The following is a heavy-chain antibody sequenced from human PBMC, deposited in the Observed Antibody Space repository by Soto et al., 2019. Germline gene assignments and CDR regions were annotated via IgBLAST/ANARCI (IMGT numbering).Heavy chain of an antibody. V-gene: IGHV4-59*04. Sequence: SETLSLTCTVSGGSISTSSWNWIRQPPGKGLEWIGYIYDSGGTYYNPSLKSRVTLSVDSSKNQFSLKLSSVTAADTAVYYCATFYGDYVSYWGQGTLVTVSS. CDR3: ATFYGDYVSY. J-gene: IGHJ4*02. CDR1: GGSISTSS. CDR2: IYDSGGT. D-gene: IGHD4-17*01.